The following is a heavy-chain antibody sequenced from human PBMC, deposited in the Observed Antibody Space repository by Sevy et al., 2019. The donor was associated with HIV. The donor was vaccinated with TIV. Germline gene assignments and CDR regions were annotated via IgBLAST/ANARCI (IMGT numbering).Heavy chain of an antibody. CDR1: GFSFSSYE. D-gene: IGHD4-17*01. Sequence: GGSLGLSCSASGFSFSSYEFNWVRQAPGKGLEWVSYISNSGTTISYSDSVKGRFTISRDNAKKSVYLQMNSLRAEDTAVYYCARDLPPSATTVAHFDCWGQGTLVTVSS. CDR3: ARDLPPSATTVAHFDC. CDR2: ISNSGTTI. V-gene: IGHV3-48*03. J-gene: IGHJ4*02.